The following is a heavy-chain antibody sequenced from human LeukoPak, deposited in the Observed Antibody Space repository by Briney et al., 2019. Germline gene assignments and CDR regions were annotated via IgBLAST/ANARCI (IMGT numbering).Heavy chain of an antibody. CDR1: GGSISSYY. D-gene: IGHD3-22*01. CDR3: ARRRYYDGSGYLD. V-gene: IGHV4-59*04. Sequence: SDTLSLTCTVSGGSISSYYWSWIRQPPGKGLEGIGSIYYSGRTYYNSSLKSRVSMSVDTTKNQFSLRLTSMTAADTAVYYCARRRYYDGSGYLDWGQGTLVIVS. CDR2: IYYSGRT. J-gene: IGHJ1*01.